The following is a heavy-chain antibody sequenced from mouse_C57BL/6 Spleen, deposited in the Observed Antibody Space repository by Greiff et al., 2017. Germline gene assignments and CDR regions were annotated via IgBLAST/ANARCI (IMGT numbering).Heavy chain of an antibody. CDR1: GFTFSSYA. J-gene: IGHJ3*01. CDR3: ARVYGSGGFAY. V-gene: IGHV5-4*03. Sequence: DVKLVESGGGLVKPGGSLKLSCAASGFTFSSYAMSWVRQTPEKRLEWVATISDGGSYTYYPDNVKGRFTISRDNAKNNLYLQMSHLKSEDTAMYYCARVYGSGGFAYWGQGTLVTVSA. D-gene: IGHD1-1*01. CDR2: ISDGGSYT.